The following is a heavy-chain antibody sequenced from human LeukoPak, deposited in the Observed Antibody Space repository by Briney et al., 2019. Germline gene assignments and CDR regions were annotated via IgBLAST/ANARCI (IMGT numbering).Heavy chain of an antibody. D-gene: IGHD6-19*01. CDR1: GGSISSYY. CDR3: ARLRTSEYSSGWYRSDYYYMDV. Sequence: SETLSLTCTVSGGSISSYYWSWIRQPPGKGLEWIGYIYYSGSTNYNPSLKSRVTISVDTSKNQFSLKLSSVTAADTAVYYCARLRTSEYSSGWYRSDYYYMDVWGKGTTVTVSS. J-gene: IGHJ6*03. V-gene: IGHV4-59*08. CDR2: IYYSGST.